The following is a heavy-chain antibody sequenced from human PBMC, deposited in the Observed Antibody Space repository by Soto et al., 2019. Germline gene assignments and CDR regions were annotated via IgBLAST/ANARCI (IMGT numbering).Heavy chain of an antibody. D-gene: IGHD3-3*02. CDR3: ARVRLSIAVNDALDV. CDR1: GFTFNDNV. J-gene: IGHJ3*01. V-gene: IGHV3-30*14. Sequence: QVHLVESGGGVVKPGSSLRLSCAASGFTFNDNVIPWVGRPAGKGREWVASMTYDGATEYYADSVKGRFTVSRDNSKRTLSLQMNSLRPEDTAVYYCARVRLSIAVNDALDVWGQGTTVTVSS. CDR2: MTYDGATE.